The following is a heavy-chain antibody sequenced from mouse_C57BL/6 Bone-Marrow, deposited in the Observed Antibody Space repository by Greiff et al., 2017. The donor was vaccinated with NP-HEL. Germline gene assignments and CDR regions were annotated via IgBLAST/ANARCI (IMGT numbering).Heavy chain of an antibody. Sequence: QVQLPQPGAELVKPGASVKLSCKASGYTFTSYWMHWVKQRPGPGLEWIGMIHPNSGSTNYNEKFKSKDKLTVDKSSSTAYMQLSSLTSEDSAVYYCARIGWYWGQGTTLTVSS. J-gene: IGHJ2*01. CDR3: ARIGWY. CDR1: GYTFTSYW. CDR2: IHPNSGST. D-gene: IGHD2-14*01. V-gene: IGHV1-64*01.